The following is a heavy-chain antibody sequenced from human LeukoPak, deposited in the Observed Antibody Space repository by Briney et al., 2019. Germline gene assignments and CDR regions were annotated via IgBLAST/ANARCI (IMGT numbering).Heavy chain of an antibody. D-gene: IGHD3-10*01. V-gene: IGHV3-53*01. CDR3: ARVGMVRGVFS. Sequence: GGSLRLSCAASGFTVSSNYMSWVRQAPGKGLGWVSVIYSDGSTYYADSVKGRFTISRDNSKNTLYLQMNSLRAEDTAVYYCARVGMVRGVFSWGQGTLVTVSS. CDR2: IYSDGST. CDR1: GFTVSSNY. J-gene: IGHJ4*02.